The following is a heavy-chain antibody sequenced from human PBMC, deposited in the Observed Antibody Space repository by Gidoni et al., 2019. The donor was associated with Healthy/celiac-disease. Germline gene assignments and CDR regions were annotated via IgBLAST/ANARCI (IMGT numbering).Heavy chain of an antibody. D-gene: IGHD6-13*01. V-gene: IGHV4-34*01. J-gene: IGHJ6*02. Sequence: QVQLQQWGAGLLKPSETLYLTCAVYGGSFSGYYWSWIRQPPGKGLEWIGEINHSGSTNYNPSLKSRVTISVDTSKNQFSLKLSSVTAADTAVYYCARGSSWYGMDVWGQGTTVTVSS. CDR2: INHSGST. CDR3: ARGSSWYGMDV. CDR1: GGSFSGYY.